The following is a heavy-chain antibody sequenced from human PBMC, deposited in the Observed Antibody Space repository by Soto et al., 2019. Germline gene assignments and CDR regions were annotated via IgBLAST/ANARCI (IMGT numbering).Heavy chain of an antibody. D-gene: IGHD3-16*01. CDR3: ARDDGGHRYGRRHYHFDS. CDR1: GFPFSSYN. Sequence: EVQLVESGGGLVKPGGSLRLSCAASGFPFSSYNMNWVRQAPGKGLEWVASISASSSIYYADSMKGRFTISRDNAKNSLYLHMNDLRAEYTAVYYCARDDGGHRYGRRHYHFDSWGQGTLVTVSS. J-gene: IGHJ4*02. V-gene: IGHV3-21*01. CDR2: ISASSSI.